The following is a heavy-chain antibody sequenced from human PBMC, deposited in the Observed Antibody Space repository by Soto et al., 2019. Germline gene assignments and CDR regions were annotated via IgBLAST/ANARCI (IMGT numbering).Heavy chain of an antibody. V-gene: IGHV4-34*01. CDR3: ARGPMGYFDY. Sequence: PSETLSLTCAVYGGSFSGYYWSWIRQPPGKGLEWIGEINHSGSTHYNPSLKSRVTISVDTSKNQFSLKLSSVTAAHTAVYYCARGPMGYFDYWGQGTLVNVSS. J-gene: IGHJ4*02. D-gene: IGHD3-10*01. CDR2: INHSGST. CDR1: GGSFSGYY.